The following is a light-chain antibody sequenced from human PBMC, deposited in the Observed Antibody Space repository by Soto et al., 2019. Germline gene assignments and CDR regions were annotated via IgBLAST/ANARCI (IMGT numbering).Light chain of an antibody. V-gene: IGKV3-11*01. CDR2: DAS. J-gene: IGKJ5*01. CDR1: QSVGSV. CDR3: QQRSNWPLIT. Sequence: EIVLTQYPATLSLSPGERATLSCRASQSVGSVLAWYQQKPGQAPRLLSFDASNKATGIPARFSGSGSGTDFTLTISSLEPEDFAVYYCQQRSNWPLITFGQGTRLEIK.